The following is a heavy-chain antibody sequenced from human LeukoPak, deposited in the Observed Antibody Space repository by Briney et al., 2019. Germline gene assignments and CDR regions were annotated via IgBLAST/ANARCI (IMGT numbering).Heavy chain of an antibody. D-gene: IGHD1-26*01. CDR3: AREGGVGATTRYYFDY. CDR2: ISYDGRNK. V-gene: IGHV3-30*03. Sequence: GKSLRLSCAASGFTFNNYGMHWVRQAPGKGLEWVAVISYDGRNKHYPDSVKGRFTISRDISTDTLWLQMDSLRAEDTAVYYCAREGGVGATTRYYFDYWGQGTLVTVSS. J-gene: IGHJ4*02. CDR1: GFTFNNYG.